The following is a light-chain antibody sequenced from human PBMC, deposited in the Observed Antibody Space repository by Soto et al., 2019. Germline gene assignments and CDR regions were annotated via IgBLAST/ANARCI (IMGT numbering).Light chain of an antibody. V-gene: IGKV1-5*01. J-gene: IGKJ5*01. Sequence: DIQMTQSPSSLSASVGDRVTSTCRASQSISTWLAWYQQKPGKAPKLLISDASTLESGVPSRFSGSGSGTDFTLTISSLEPEDFAVYYCQQRSNWPPITFGQGTRRE. CDR3: QQRSNWPPIT. CDR1: QSISTW. CDR2: DAS.